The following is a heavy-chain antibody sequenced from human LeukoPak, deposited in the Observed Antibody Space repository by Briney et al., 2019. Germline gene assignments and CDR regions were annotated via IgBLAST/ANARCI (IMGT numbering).Heavy chain of an antibody. Sequence: GGSLRLSCEASGFIVTSYYMTWVRQAPGKGLEWVSVIYSGGTTYYADSVKGRVAISRDNSKNTVFLQMNSVRAEDTAVYYCAKSYSNHLFGMDVWGQGTTVTVSS. CDR1: GFIVTSYY. V-gene: IGHV3-66*01. J-gene: IGHJ6*02. D-gene: IGHD4-11*01. CDR2: IYSGGTT. CDR3: AKSYSNHLFGMDV.